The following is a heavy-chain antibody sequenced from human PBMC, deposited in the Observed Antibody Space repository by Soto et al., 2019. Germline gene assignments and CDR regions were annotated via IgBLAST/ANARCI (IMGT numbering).Heavy chain of an antibody. CDR1: GGSISSSSYY. CDR2: IYYSGST. V-gene: IGHV4-39*01. J-gene: IGHJ6*02. Sequence: SETLSLTCTVSGGSISSSSYYWGWIRQPPGKGLEWIGSIYYSGSTYYNPSLKSRVTISVDTSKNQFSLKLSSVTAADTAVYYCARRRHYDFWSGYYTGMPSYYYGMDVWGQGTTVTVSS. D-gene: IGHD3-3*01. CDR3: ARRRHYDFWSGYYTGMPSYYYGMDV.